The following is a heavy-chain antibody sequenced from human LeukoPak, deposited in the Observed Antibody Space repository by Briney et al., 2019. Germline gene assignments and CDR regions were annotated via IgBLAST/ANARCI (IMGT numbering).Heavy chain of an antibody. CDR1: GFTFSNAW. CDR3: TTEKIVVVPAAMLYYYYYGMDV. CDR2: IKSKTDGGTT. D-gene: IGHD2-2*01. J-gene: IGHJ6*02. V-gene: IGHV3-15*01. Sequence: GGSLRLSCAASGFTFSNAWMSWVRQAPGKGLEWVGRIKSKTDGGTTDYAAPVKGRFTISRDDSKNTLYLQMNSLKTEDTAVYYCTTEKIVVVPAAMLYYYYYGMDVWGQGTTVTVSS.